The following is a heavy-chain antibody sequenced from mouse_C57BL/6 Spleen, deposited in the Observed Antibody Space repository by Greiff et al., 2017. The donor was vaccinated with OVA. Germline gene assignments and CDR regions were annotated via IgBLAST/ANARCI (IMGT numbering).Heavy chain of an antibody. CDR3: ARIYYAMDY. CDR2: IWSGGST. Sequence: VKLVESGPGLVQPSQSLSITCTVSGFSLTSYGVHWVRQSPGKGLEWLGVIWSGGSTDYNAAFISSLSISKDNSKSQVFFKMNSLQADDTAIYYCARIYYAMDYWGQGTSVTVSS. CDR1: GFSLTSYG. V-gene: IGHV2-2*01. J-gene: IGHJ4*01.